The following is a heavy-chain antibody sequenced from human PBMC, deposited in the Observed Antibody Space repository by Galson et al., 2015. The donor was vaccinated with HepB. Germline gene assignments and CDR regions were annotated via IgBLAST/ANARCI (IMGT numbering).Heavy chain of an antibody. J-gene: IGHJ4*02. CDR2: ISSSSSYI. CDR3: AREGYCSSTSCYHFDY. CDR1: GYTLTELS. V-gene: IGHV3-21*01. Sequence: SCKVSGYTLTELSMNWVRQAPGKGLEWVSSISSSSSYIYYADSVKGRFTISRDNAKNSLYLQMNSLRAEDTAVYYCAREGYCSSTSCYHFDYWGRGTLVTVSS. D-gene: IGHD2-2*01.